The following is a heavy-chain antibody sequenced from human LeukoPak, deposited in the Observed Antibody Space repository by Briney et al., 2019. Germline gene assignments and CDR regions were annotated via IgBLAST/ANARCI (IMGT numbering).Heavy chain of an antibody. CDR2: IYYSGST. CDR3: ARAGRWLQLLDTGFNFDY. Sequence: SETLSLTCTVSGGSISSYYWSWIRQPPGKGLEWIGYIYYSGSTNYNPSLKSRVTISVDTSKNQFSLKLSSVTAADTAVYYCARAGRWLQLLDTGFNFDYWGQGTLVTVSS. CDR1: GGSISSYY. D-gene: IGHD5-24*01. J-gene: IGHJ4*02. V-gene: IGHV4-59*12.